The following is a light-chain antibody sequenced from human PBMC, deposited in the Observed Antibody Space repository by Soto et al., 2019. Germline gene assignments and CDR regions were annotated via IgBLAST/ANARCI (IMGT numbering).Light chain of an antibody. CDR3: ATWDYSLGGPF. Sequence: QSVLTQTPSVSGTPGQRVNISCSGSSSNIGRNYVYWYHQFPGMAPKLLIYRDNERPSGVSDRFSGSKSGTSASLAISGLRSGDEADYHCATWDYSLGGPFFGGGTQLTVL. V-gene: IGLV1-47*01. CDR2: RDN. J-gene: IGLJ7*01. CDR1: SSNIGRNY.